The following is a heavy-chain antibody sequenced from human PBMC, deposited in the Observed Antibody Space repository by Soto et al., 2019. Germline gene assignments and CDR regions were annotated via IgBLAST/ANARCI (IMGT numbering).Heavy chain of an antibody. D-gene: IGHD5-12*01. Sequence: GGSLRLSCTASGFTFGDYAMSWFRQAPGKGLEWVGFIRSKAYGGTTEYAASVKGRFTISRDDSKSIAYLQMNSLKTEDTAVYYCTRGWLQPLFDYYYGMDVWGQGTTVTVSS. CDR3: TRGWLQPLFDYYYGMDV. J-gene: IGHJ6*02. CDR1: GFTFGDYA. V-gene: IGHV3-49*03. CDR2: IRSKAYGGTT.